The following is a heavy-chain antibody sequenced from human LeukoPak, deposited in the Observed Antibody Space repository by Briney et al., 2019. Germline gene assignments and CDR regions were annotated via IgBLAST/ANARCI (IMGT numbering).Heavy chain of an antibody. D-gene: IGHD1-1*01. CDR1: GGSISSYY. V-gene: IGHV4-59*01. J-gene: IGHJ4*02. CDR2: TYYSGST. CDR3: ARGGATVQSYYFDY. Sequence: PSETLSLTCTVSGGSISSYYWSWIRQPPGKGLEWIGYTYYSGSTNYNPSLKSRVTISVDTSKNQFSLKLSSVTAADTAVYYCARGGATVQSYYFDYWGQGTLVTVSS.